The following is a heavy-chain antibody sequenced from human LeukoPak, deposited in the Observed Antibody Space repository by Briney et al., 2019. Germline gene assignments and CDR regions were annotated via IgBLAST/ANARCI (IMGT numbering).Heavy chain of an antibody. J-gene: IGHJ4*02. CDR2: SIPILGIA. Sequence: VKVSCKASGDTFNSYGISWVRQAPGQGLEWMGRSIPILGIAYYAQNFQGRVTITADKSTNTVYMELNSLRSEDTAVYYCAREGGYNGFTFDYWGQGTLVTVSS. D-gene: IGHD5-12*01. V-gene: IGHV1-69*10. CDR3: AREGGYNGFTFDY. CDR1: GDTFNSYG.